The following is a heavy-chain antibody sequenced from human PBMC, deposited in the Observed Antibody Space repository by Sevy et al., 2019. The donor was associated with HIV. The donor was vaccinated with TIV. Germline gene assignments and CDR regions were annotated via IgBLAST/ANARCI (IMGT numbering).Heavy chain of an antibody. CDR3: EKGVDIVLVPAAIHPDGMDV. CDR2: ISYDGSNK. D-gene: IGHD2-2*03. Sequence: GGSLRLSCAASGFTFSSYGMHWVRQAPGKGLEWVAVISYDGSNKYYADSVKGRFTISRDNSKNRLYLQMNSLRAEDTAVYYCEKGVDIVLVPAAIHPDGMDVWGQGTTVTVSS. J-gene: IGHJ6*02. CDR1: GFTFSSYG. V-gene: IGHV3-30*18.